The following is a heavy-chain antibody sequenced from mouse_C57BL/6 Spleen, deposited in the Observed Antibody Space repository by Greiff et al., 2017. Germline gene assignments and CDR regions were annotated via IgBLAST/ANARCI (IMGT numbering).Heavy chain of an antibody. CDR3: ARHDYSSYAMDY. Sequence: VQLQQSGAELVRPGSSVKLSCKASGYTFTSYWMQWVKQRPIQGLEWIGNIDPSDSYTHYNQKFQDKATLTVDQSSSTAYMQLSSLTSEDSAVYYCARHDYSSYAMDYWGQGTSVTVSS. D-gene: IGHD2-4*01. V-gene: IGHV1-52*01. J-gene: IGHJ4*01. CDR1: GYTFTSYW. CDR2: IDPSDSYT.